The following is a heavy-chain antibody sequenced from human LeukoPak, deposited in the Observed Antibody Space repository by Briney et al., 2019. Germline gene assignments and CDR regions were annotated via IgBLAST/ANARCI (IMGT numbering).Heavy chain of an antibody. CDR1: GFTFSSYA. CDR2: ISGSGGST. D-gene: IGHD3-22*01. V-gene: IGHV3-23*01. CDR3: ARLALVITDYYYYGMDV. Sequence: GGSLRLSCAASGFTFSSYAMSWVRQAPGKGLEWVSAISGSGGSTYYADSVKGRFTISRDNSKNTLYLQMNSLRAEDTAVYYCARLALVITDYYYYGMDVWGQGTTVTVSS. J-gene: IGHJ6*02.